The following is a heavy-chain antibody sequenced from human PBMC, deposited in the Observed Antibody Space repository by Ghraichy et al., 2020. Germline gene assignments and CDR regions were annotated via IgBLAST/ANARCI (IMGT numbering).Heavy chain of an antibody. CDR2: ISSSSSYI. Sequence: GGSLRLSCAASGFTFSSYSMNWVRQAPGKGLEWVSSISSSSSYIYYADSVKGRFTISRDNAKNSLYLQMNSLRAEDTAVYYCASKSGSYYGPSLDYWGQGTLVTVSS. D-gene: IGHD1-26*01. J-gene: IGHJ4*02. CDR1: GFTFSSYS. V-gene: IGHV3-21*01. CDR3: ASKSGSYYGPSLDY.